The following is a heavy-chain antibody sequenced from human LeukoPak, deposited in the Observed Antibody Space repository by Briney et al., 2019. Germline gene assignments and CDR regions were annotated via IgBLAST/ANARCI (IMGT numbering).Heavy chain of an antibody. CDR2: ISTYNGHT. D-gene: IGHD1-26*01. Sequence: ASVKVSCKASGYTFISYGITWVRQAPGQGLEWMGWISTYNGHTNYAQKLQGRVTMTKDTSTTTAYMELRSLRSDDTAVYYCARGGRWELPRPYSFDIWGQGTMVTVSS. J-gene: IGHJ3*02. CDR1: GYTFISYG. CDR3: ARGGRWELPRPYSFDI. V-gene: IGHV1-18*01.